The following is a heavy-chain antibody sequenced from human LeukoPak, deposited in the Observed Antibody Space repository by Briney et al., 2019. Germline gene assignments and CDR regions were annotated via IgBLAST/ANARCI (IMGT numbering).Heavy chain of an antibody. Sequence: GASVKVSCKVSGYTLTELSMHWVRQAPGKGLEWMGGFDPEDGETIYAQKFQGRVTMTEDTSTDTAYMELSSLRSEDTAVYYCATAEAGTFPSEDYYYYGMDVWGQGATVTVSS. CDR3: ATAEAGTFPSEDYYYYGMDV. CDR1: GYTLTELS. D-gene: IGHD6-19*01. J-gene: IGHJ6*02. V-gene: IGHV1-24*01. CDR2: FDPEDGET.